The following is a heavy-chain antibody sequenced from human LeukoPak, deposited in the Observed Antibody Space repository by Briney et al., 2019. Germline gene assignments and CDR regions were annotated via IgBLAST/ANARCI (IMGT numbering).Heavy chain of an antibody. CDR3: ARDTSSWYY. Sequence: PGGSLRLSCAASGFTFSSYSMNWVRQAPGKGLEWVSSISSSSSYIHYADSVKGRFTISRDNAKNSLYPQMNSLRAEDTAVYYCARDTSSWYYWGQGTLVTVPS. V-gene: IGHV3-21*01. J-gene: IGHJ4*02. CDR1: GFTFSSYS. D-gene: IGHD6-13*01. CDR2: ISSSSSYI.